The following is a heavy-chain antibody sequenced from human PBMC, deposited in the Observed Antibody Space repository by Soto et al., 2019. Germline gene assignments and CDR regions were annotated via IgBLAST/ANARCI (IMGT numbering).Heavy chain of an antibody. J-gene: IGHJ6*03. V-gene: IGHV4-59*08. CDR1: GGSISSYY. CDR2: IYYSGST. D-gene: IGHD1-7*01. CDR3: ARLELYYYYYYMDV. Sequence: SETLSLTCTVSGGSISSYYWSWIRQPPGKGLEWIGYIYYSGSTNYNPSLKSRVTISVDTSKNQFSLKLSSVTAADTAVYYCARLELYYYYYYMDVWGNGTTVTVSS.